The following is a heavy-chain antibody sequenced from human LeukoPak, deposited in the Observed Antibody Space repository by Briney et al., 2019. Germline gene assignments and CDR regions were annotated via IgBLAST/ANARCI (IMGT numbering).Heavy chain of an antibody. V-gene: IGHV1-69*06. CDR3: ARDKTDSSGYYRYFDY. CDR1: GGTFSSYA. D-gene: IGHD3-22*01. J-gene: IGHJ4*02. CDR2: IISIFGTA. Sequence: SVKVSCKASGGTFSSYAISWVRQAPGQGLEWMGGIISIFGTANYAQKFQGRVTITADKSTTTAYMDLSSLRSEDTAVYYCARDKTDSSGYYRYFDYWGQGTLVTVSS.